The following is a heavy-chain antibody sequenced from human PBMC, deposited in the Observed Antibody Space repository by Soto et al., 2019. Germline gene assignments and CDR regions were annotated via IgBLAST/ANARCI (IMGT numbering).Heavy chain of an antibody. J-gene: IGHJ5*02. CDR3: ARVGGINWFDP. Sequence: QVQLQESGPGLVKPSQTLSLTCTVSGGSISSGGYYWSWIRQHPGKGLEWIGYIYYSGSTYYNPSLKRRITLSVXTSKNQFSLKLSSVTAADTAVYYCARVGGINWFDPWGQGTLVTVSS. CDR2: IYYSGST. D-gene: IGHD3-16*01. V-gene: IGHV4-31*03. CDR1: GGSISSGGYY.